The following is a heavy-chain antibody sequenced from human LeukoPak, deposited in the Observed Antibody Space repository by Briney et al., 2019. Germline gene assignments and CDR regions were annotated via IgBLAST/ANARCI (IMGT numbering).Heavy chain of an antibody. D-gene: IGHD6-19*01. CDR3: ARTQYSSGWYPRAAWFDP. J-gene: IGHJ5*02. CDR2: IIPIFGTA. V-gene: IGHV1-69*05. CDR1: GGTFSSYA. Sequence: ASVKVSCKASGGTFSSYAISWVRQAPGQGLEWMGGIIPIFGTANYAQKFQGRVTITTDESTSTAYMELSSLRSEDTAVYYCARTQYSSGWYPRAAWFDPWGQGTLVTVSS.